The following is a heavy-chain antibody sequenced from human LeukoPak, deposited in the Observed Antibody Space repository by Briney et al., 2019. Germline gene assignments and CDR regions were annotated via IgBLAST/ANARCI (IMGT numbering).Heavy chain of an antibody. CDR2: IYTSGST. CDR1: GGSISSYY. CDR3: ARGRRTNSIPIWFDP. D-gene: IGHD3-3*02. Sequence: SETLSLTCTVSGGSISSYYWSWVRQPAGKGLEWIGRIYTSGSTNYNPSLKSRVTMSVDTSKNQFSLKLSSVTAADTAVYYCARGRRTNSIPIWFDPWGQGTLVTVSS. J-gene: IGHJ5*02. V-gene: IGHV4-4*07.